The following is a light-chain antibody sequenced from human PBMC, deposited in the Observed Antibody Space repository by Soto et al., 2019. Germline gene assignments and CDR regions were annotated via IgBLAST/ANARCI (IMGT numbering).Light chain of an antibody. Sequence: EIVLTQSPGTLSLSPGERATLSCRASQSVSSSCLAWYQQKPGQAPRLLIYGASSRATGIPDRFNGSGSGTDFTLTISRLEPEDFAVYHCQQYGNAPQTFGQGTKVEIK. V-gene: IGKV3-20*01. CDR3: QQYGNAPQT. CDR2: GAS. J-gene: IGKJ1*01. CDR1: QSVSSSC.